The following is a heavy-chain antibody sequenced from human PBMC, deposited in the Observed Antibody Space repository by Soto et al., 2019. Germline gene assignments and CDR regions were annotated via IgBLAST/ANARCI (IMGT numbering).Heavy chain of an antibody. J-gene: IGHJ6*02. CDR1: GGTFSNYA. CDR2: IVPIFGTT. D-gene: IGHD6-19*01. V-gene: IGHV1-69*12. Sequence: QVQLVQSGAEGKKPGSSVKVSCKVSGGTFSNYAIDWVRLAPGHGLEWMGGIVPIFGTTYYTQKFQGRATIIADDSTTTAYLEMSSLTSEDTAIYYCARVEAVAGLYNYHGLDVWGQGTAVSVSS. CDR3: ARVEAVAGLYNYHGLDV.